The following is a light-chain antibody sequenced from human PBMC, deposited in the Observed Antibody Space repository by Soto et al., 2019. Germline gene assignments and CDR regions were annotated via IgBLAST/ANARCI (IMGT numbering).Light chain of an antibody. CDR3: QQYNRYVYT. V-gene: IGKV1-5*01. CDR2: DAS. Sequence: DIQMTQSPSTLSASVGDRVTITCRASQSISSWLAWYQQNPGKAPKLLIYDASSLESGVPSRFSGSGSGTEFTLTISSLQPDDFATYYCQQYNRYVYTFGQVTKLEIK. J-gene: IGKJ2*01. CDR1: QSISSW.